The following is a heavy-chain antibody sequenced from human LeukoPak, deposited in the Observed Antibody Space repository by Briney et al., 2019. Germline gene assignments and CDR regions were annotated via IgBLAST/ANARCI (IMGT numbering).Heavy chain of an antibody. CDR1: GGSISSYY. CDR3: ARHAGSITPYYFDY. Sequence: SETLSLTCTVSGGSISSYYWSWIRQPPGKGLEWIGYNYYSGSTNYNPSLKSRVTISVDTSKNQFSLKLSSVTAADTAVYYCARHAGSITPYYFDYWGQGTLVTVSS. V-gene: IGHV4-59*08. CDR2: NYYSGST. J-gene: IGHJ4*02. D-gene: IGHD3-10*01.